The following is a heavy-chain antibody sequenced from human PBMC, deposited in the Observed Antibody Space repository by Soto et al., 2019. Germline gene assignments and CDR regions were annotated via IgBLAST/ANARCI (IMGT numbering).Heavy chain of an antibody. CDR3: AKDKGGTPYYIDS. Sequence: VVLVESGGGLVQPGRSLRLSCAVSGFNFGNYAMHWVRQAPGKGLEWVAAINWNSDKVAYAGSVVGRFTIFRDSAKNSLHLQMNDLTTEDTAFYYCAKDKGGTPYYIDSWGQGILFTVSS. D-gene: IGHD6-25*01. V-gene: IGHV3-9*01. CDR2: INWNSDKV. J-gene: IGHJ4*02. CDR1: GFNFGNYA.